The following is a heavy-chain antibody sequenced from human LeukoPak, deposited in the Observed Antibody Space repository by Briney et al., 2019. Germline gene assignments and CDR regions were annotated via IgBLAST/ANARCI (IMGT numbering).Heavy chain of an antibody. D-gene: IGHD6-19*01. J-gene: IGHJ3*02. Sequence: SETLFLTCTVSGGSLSSYYWSWIRQPAGKGLEWIGRIYTSGSTNYNPSLKSRVTMSVDTSKNQFSLKLTSVTAADTAVYYCARDRLRLLPAFDIWGQGTMVTVSS. CDR1: GGSLSSYY. CDR3: ARDRLRLLPAFDI. CDR2: IYTSGST. V-gene: IGHV4-4*07.